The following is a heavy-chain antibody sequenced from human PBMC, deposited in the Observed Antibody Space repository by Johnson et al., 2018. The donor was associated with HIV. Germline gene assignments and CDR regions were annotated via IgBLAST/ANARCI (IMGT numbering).Heavy chain of an antibody. CDR2: IRNKANGYTT. CDR1: GFTFSSYW. CDR3: ARDYRGALDI. J-gene: IGHJ3*02. V-gene: IGHV3-72*01. D-gene: IGHD4-11*01. Sequence: VQLVESGGGLVQPGGSLRLSCAASGFTFSSYWMSWVRQAPGKGLEWVGRIRNKANGYTTEYAASVKGRFTISRDDSKNSLYLQMNSLRVEDTAVYFCARDYRGALDIWGQGTMVTVSS.